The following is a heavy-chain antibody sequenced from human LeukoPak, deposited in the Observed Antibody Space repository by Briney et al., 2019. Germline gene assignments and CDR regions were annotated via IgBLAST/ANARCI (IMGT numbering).Heavy chain of an antibody. J-gene: IGHJ4*02. Sequence: SETLSLTCAVYGGSFSGYYWSWIRQPPGKGLEWIGEINHSGSTNYNPSLKSRVTISVDTSKNQFSLKLSSVTAADTAVYYCATFIAARPAYFDYWGQGTLVTVSS. CDR3: ATFIAARPAYFDY. CDR2: INHSGST. V-gene: IGHV4-34*01. CDR1: GGSFSGYY. D-gene: IGHD6-6*01.